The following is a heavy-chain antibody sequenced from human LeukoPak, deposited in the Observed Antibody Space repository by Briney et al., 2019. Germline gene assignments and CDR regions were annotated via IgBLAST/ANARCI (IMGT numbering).Heavy chain of an antibody. CDR2: GDYSGGT. CDR1: GVSFSGYY. V-gene: IGHV4-34*01. J-gene: IGHJ4*02. CDR3: AGERGEEYSSGWYKTNYFYN. Sequence: PSETLSLTCAVYGVSFSGYYWSWIRQPPGKGLEWIASGDYSGGTYYNPSLESRVAISADMSKNQISLKLTSVTGADTAVYYCAGERGEEYSSGWYKTNYFYNWGQGIRVTVSS. D-gene: IGHD6-19*01.